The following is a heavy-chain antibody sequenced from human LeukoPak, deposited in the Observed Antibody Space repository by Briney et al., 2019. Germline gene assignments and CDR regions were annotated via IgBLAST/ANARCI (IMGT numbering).Heavy chain of an antibody. Sequence: GASVKVSCKASGYTFTSYTISWVRQDPGQGLEWMGWISAYNGNTDYAQKLQDRVTMTTDTSTSTAYMELRSLRSDDTAVYYCARDKAGATFWGQGTLVTVSS. CDR3: ARDKAGATF. D-gene: IGHD1-26*01. CDR1: GYTFTSYT. CDR2: ISAYNGNT. J-gene: IGHJ4*02. V-gene: IGHV1-18*01.